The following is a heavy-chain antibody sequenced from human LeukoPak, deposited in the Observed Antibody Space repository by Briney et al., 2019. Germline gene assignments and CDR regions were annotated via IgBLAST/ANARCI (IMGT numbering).Heavy chain of an antibody. CDR1: GFTFRSYA. J-gene: IGHJ4*02. D-gene: IGHD5-12*01. CDR3: AKDKGIVATRFDY. Sequence: GGPVTLFCAASGFTFRSYAMIGVRQAPAKGLEWVSAISGSGGSTYYTDSVKGRFTISRDNSKNTLYLQMNSLRAEDTAVYNCAKDKGIVATRFDYWGQGTLVTVSS. V-gene: IGHV3-23*01. CDR2: ISGSGGST.